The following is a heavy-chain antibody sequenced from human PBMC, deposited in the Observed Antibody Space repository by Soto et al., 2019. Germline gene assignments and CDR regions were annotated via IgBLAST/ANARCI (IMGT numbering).Heavy chain of an antibody. Sequence: EVQLGDSGGSVVRPGGSLRLSCAASGFTFDDYGMSWVRQAPGKGLEWVSGINWNGGGTAYSESVKGRFTISRDNAKNSLYLQMNSLGAEDTALYYCARGNRGSGSYYQYFQHWGQGTLVIVSS. J-gene: IGHJ1*01. CDR3: ARGNRGSGSYYQYFQH. V-gene: IGHV3-20*04. D-gene: IGHD3-10*01. CDR2: INWNGGGT. CDR1: GFTFDDYG.